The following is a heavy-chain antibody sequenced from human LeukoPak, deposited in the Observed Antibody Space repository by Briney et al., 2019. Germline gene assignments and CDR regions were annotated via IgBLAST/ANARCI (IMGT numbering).Heavy chain of an antibody. D-gene: IGHD3-16*02. CDR3: ARLYSPYDYVWGSYRYAPYYYYMDV. Sequence: TSETLSLTCTVSGYSISSGYYWGWIRQPPGKGLEWIGSIYHSGSTYYNPSLKSRVTISVDTSKNQFSLKLSSVTAADTAVYYCARLYSPYDYVWGSYRYAPYYYYMDVWGKGTTVTISS. J-gene: IGHJ6*03. V-gene: IGHV4-38-2*02. CDR2: IYHSGST. CDR1: GYSISSGYY.